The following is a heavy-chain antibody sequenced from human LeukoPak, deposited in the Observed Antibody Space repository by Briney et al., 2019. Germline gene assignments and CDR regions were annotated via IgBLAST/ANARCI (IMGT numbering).Heavy chain of an antibody. J-gene: IGHJ3*02. CDR1: GFTVSSNY. V-gene: IGHV3-53*01. CDR3: AREIPRRAFDI. CDR2: IYSGGST. Sequence: GGSLRLSCAASGFTVSSNYMSWVRQAPGKGPEWVSVIYSGGSTYYADSVKGRFTISRDNSKNTLYLQMNSLRAEDTAVYYCAREIPRRAFDIWGQGTMVTVSS. D-gene: IGHD2-21*01.